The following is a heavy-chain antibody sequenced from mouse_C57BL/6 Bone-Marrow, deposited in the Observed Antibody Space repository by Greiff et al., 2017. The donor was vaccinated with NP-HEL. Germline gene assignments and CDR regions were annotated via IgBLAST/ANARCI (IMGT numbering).Heavy chain of an antibody. CDR1: GYTFTDYY. D-gene: IGHD1-1*01. Sequence: ESGPELVKPGASVKISCKASGYTFTDYYINWVKQRPGQGLEWIGWIFPGSGSTYYNEKFKGKATLTVDQSSSTAYMLLSSLTSEDSAVYVGERDASSYVAWFAYWGQGTLVTVSA. CDR2: IFPGSGST. V-gene: IGHV1-75*01. J-gene: IGHJ3*01. CDR3: ERDASSYVAWFAY.